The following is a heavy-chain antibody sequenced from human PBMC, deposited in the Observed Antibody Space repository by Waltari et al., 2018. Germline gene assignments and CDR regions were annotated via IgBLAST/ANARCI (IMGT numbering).Heavy chain of an antibody. V-gene: IGHV1-8*01. CDR2: SKPNRGDT. CDR3: ARGVGGGARGYYGMDV. Sequence: QVQLVQSEAEVKKPGAAVKVSCKASGYSFTSYDINWVRQATGQGPEWVGWSKPNRGDTEYAQKVQGRVTLTTETAIKTAYLELTSLRSDDTAIYYCARGVGGGARGYYGMDVWGPGTTVTVS. J-gene: IGHJ6*02. CDR1: GYSFTSYD. D-gene: IGHD1-26*01.